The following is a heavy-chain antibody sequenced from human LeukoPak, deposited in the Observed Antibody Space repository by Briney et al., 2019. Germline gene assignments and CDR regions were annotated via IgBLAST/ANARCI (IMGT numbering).Heavy chain of an antibody. V-gene: IGHV4-39*01. CDR1: GGSISSSSYY. Sequence: SETLSLTCTVSGGSISSSSYYWGWIRQPPGKGLEWIGSIYYSGSTYYNPSLKSRVTISVDTSKNQFSLQLNSVTPEDTAVYYCARAAAHTSNWFDPWGQGTLVTVSS. J-gene: IGHJ5*02. CDR2: IYYSGST. CDR3: ARAAAHTSNWFDP. D-gene: IGHD6-13*01.